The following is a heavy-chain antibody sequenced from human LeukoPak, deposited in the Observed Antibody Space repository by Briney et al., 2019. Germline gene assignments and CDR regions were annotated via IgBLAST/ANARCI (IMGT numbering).Heavy chain of an antibody. CDR1: GYTFTSYG. Sequence: ASVKVSCKASGYTFTSYGISWVRQAPGQGLEWMGWISAYNGNTNYAQKFQGRVTITADESTSTAYMELSSLRSEDTAVYYCARDTGSGHFDYWGQGTLVTVSS. J-gene: IGHJ4*02. D-gene: IGHD3-10*01. CDR3: ARDTGSGHFDY. V-gene: IGHV1-18*01. CDR2: ISAYNGNT.